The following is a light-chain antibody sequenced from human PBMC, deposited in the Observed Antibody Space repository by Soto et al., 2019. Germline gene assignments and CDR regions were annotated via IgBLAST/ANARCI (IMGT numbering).Light chain of an antibody. CDR3: QQRSKWVT. CDR2: DAI. CDR1: ENVYEY. J-gene: IGKJ4*01. Sequence: EIELTQSPATLSLSPGERATLSCRASENVYEYLAWYQQKAGQAPRLLIYDAINRATAIPARFSGSGSGSDFTLTSSVLEHEDFGVYYCQQRSKWVTFGRGTKEKLK. V-gene: IGKV3-11*01.